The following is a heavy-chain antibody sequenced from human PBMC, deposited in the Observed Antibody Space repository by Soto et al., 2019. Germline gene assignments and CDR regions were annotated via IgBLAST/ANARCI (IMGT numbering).Heavy chain of an antibody. CDR1: GFPFNNYA. Sequence: QVQLVESGGGVVQPGRSLRLSCAASGFPFNNYAMLWVRQAPGKGLEWVAVISYDGNNKYYADSVKGRFTISRDNSKNTQYLQMSSLRPEDTAVYYCARENVEYGSSSFNYGMDVWGQGTMVTVSS. CDR3: ARENVEYGSSSFNYGMDV. J-gene: IGHJ6*02. D-gene: IGHD6-6*01. CDR2: ISYDGNNK. V-gene: IGHV3-30-3*01.